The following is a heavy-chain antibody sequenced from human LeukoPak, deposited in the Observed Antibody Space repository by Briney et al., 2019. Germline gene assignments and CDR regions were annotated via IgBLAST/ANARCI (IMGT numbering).Heavy chain of an antibody. CDR3: ARAGGREYSGSYPNWFDP. CDR2: VFYSGST. Sequence: SETLSLTCTVSGGSLSSYYWSWIRQPPGQGLEWVGYVFYSGSTNYNPSLKSRGTISVDTSKNQFSLKLSSVTAADTAVYYCARAGGREYSGSYPNWFDPWGQGTLVTVSS. CDR1: GGSLSSYY. V-gene: IGHV4-59*01. J-gene: IGHJ5*02. D-gene: IGHD1-26*01.